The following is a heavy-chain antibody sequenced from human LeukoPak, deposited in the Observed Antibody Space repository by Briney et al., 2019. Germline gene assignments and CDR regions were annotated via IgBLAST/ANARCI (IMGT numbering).Heavy chain of an antibody. J-gene: IGHJ4*02. CDR1: GFAYTSYV. V-gene: IGHV3-23*01. CDR3: AKHRSGSYYEAFDY. Sequence: GGSLRLSCAASGFAYTSYVMSWVRQAPGKGLEWVSGISVSGDETYYADSVKGRFTISRDNTKNTLYLQVNSLRAGDTAVYYCAKHRSGSYYEAFDYWGRGTLVTVSS. D-gene: IGHD3-10*01. CDR2: ISVSGDET.